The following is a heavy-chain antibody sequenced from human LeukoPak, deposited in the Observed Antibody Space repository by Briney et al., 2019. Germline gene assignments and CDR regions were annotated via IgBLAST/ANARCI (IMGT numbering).Heavy chain of an antibody. D-gene: IGHD1-26*01. CDR2: ISSSANTI. Sequence: GGSLRLSCAASGFTFSDYYMNWIRQAPGKGLEWVSYISSSANTIYYTDSLKGRFTISRDNAKNPLLLQMNSLRAEDTAVYYCARAVGASEGVDYWGQGTLVTVSS. CDR3: ARAVGASEGVDY. J-gene: IGHJ4*02. CDR1: GFTFSDYY. V-gene: IGHV3-11*01.